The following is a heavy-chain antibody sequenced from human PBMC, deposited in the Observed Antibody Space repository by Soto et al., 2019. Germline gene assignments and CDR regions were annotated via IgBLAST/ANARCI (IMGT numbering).Heavy chain of an antibody. D-gene: IGHD3-3*01. V-gene: IGHV3-23*01. Sequence: EVQLLESGGGLVQPGGSLRLSCAASGFTFSNYAMSWVRQAPGKGLEWVSTISGSGGSTYYADSVKGRFTISRDNAKNTLYLQMNSLRDEDTAVYYCAKRVNDFWSGYYGHYGMDVWGQGTTVTVSS. J-gene: IGHJ6*02. CDR2: ISGSGGST. CDR1: GFTFSNYA. CDR3: AKRVNDFWSGYYGHYGMDV.